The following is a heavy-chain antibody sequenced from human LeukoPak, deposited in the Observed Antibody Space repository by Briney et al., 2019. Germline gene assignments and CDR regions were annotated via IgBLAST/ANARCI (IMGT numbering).Heavy chain of an antibody. Sequence: GRSLRLSCAASGFTFSSYGMHWVRQAPGKGLEWVSVIWYDGSNKFYADSVKGRFTISRDNSKNTLYLQMNSLRAEDTAVYYCARDQAENPLDYWGQGTLATVSS. CDR2: IWYDGSNK. CDR1: GFTFSSYG. D-gene: IGHD2/OR15-2a*01. V-gene: IGHV3-33*01. J-gene: IGHJ4*02. CDR3: ARDQAENPLDY.